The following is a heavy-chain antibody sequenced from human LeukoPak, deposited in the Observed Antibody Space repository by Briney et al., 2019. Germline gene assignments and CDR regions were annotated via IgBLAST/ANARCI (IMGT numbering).Heavy chain of an antibody. J-gene: IGHJ2*01. D-gene: IGHD2-21*02. V-gene: IGHV4-59*08. Sequence: PSETLSLTCTVSGGSISSYYWSWIRQPPGKGLEWIGYIYYSGSTNYNPSLKSRVTISVDTSKNQFSLKLSSVTAADTAVYYCARVAVTANTGYWYFDLWGRGTLVTVSS. CDR3: ARVAVTANTGYWYFDL. CDR2: IYYSGST. CDR1: GGSISSYY.